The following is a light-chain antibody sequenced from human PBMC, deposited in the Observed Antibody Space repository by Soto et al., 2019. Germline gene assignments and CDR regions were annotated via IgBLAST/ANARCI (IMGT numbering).Light chain of an antibody. J-gene: IGLJ3*02. CDR2: DNN. CDR1: SSNIGAGYD. CDR3: QSFDVSLSGGDWV. Sequence: QTVVTQPPSVSGAPGQRVTISCTGSSSNIGAGYDVHWYQQLPGTVPKLLIYDNNNRPSGVPDRFSGSKSGTSASLAITGLQAGDEADYYCQSFDVSLSGGDWVFGGGTKVTVL. V-gene: IGLV1-40*01.